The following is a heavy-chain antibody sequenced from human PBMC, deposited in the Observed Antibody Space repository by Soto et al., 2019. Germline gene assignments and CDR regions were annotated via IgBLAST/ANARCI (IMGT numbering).Heavy chain of an antibody. CDR1: RGSISSYY. J-gene: IGHJ4*02. Sequence: SETLSLTCTVYRGSISSYYWSWIRQPPGKGLEWIGYIYYSGSTNYNPSLKSRVTISVDTSKNQFSLKLSSVTAADTAVYYCARRYGASFDYWGQGTLVTVS. D-gene: IGHD4-17*01. CDR3: ARRYGASFDY. CDR2: IYYSGST. V-gene: IGHV4-59*01.